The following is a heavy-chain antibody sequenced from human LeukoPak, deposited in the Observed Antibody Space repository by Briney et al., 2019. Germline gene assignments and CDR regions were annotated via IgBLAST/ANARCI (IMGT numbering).Heavy chain of an antibody. Sequence: GGSLRLSCAASGFTFSSYAMHWVRQAPGKGLEWVAVISYDGSNKYYADSVKGRFTISRDNSKNTLYLQMNSPRAEDTAVYYCARDTRGDYYDSSGYFDYWGQGTLVTVSS. J-gene: IGHJ4*02. CDR2: ISYDGSNK. CDR1: GFTFSSYA. V-gene: IGHV3-30-3*01. CDR3: ARDTRGDYYDSSGYFDY. D-gene: IGHD3-22*01.